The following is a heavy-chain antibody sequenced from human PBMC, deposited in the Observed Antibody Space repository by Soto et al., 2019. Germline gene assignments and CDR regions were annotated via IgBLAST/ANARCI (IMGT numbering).Heavy chain of an antibody. D-gene: IGHD6-13*01. CDR1: GYTFTSYG. Sequence: ASVKVSCKASGYTFTSYGIHWVRQAPGQGPEWMGMISPSSGGTDYAQKFQGRVTMTRDTSTSTVYMELSSLRSEDTAVYFCTRSIITTAGTDAFDLWGQGTLVTVS. CDR3: TRSIITTAGTDAFDL. CDR2: ISPSSGGT. J-gene: IGHJ3*01. V-gene: IGHV1-46*03.